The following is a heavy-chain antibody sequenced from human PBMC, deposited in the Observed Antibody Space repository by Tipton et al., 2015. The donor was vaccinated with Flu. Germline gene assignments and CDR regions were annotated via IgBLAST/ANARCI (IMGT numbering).Heavy chain of an antibody. CDR1: GFTFSRYA. CDR2: ISGGGGGT. V-gene: IGHV3-23*01. Sequence: SLRLSCVASGFTFSRYAMSWVRQAPGKRLEWISAISGGGGGTYYADSVKGRFTISRDNSRNTLYLRMNSLRADDTAMYYCAKAIPEKVAGLDYWGQGTLVTVSS. CDR3: AKAIPEKVAGLDY. J-gene: IGHJ4*02. D-gene: IGHD6-19*01.